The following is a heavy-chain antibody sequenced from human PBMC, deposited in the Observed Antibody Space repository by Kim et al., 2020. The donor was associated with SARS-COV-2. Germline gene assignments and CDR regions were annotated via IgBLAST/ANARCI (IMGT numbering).Heavy chain of an antibody. CDR1: GYTFTGYY. J-gene: IGHJ4*02. CDR3: ARAAGVAATPFDY. CDR2: INPNSGGT. Sequence: ASVKVSCKASGYTFTGYYMHWVRQAPGQGLEWMGWINPNSGGTNYAQKFQGWVTMTRDTSISTAYMELSRLRSDDTAVYYCARAAGVAATPFDYWGQGTLVTVSS. V-gene: IGHV1-2*04. D-gene: IGHD2-15*01.